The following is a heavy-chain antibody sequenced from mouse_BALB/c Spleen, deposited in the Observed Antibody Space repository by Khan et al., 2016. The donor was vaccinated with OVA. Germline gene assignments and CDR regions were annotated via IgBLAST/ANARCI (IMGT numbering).Heavy chain of an antibody. V-gene: IGHV9-3-1*01. J-gene: IGHJ1*01. CDR1: GYTFTNYG. CDR3: ASGGYWYFDV. D-gene: IGHD1-1*02. CDR2: INTYTGEP. Sequence: QIQLVQSGPELKKPGETVKISCKASGYTFTNYGMNWVKQAPGKGLKWMGWINTYTGEPTYADDFEGRFAFSLETSASTAYLQINNLKNEDTATYFCASGGYWYFDVWGAGTTVTVSS.